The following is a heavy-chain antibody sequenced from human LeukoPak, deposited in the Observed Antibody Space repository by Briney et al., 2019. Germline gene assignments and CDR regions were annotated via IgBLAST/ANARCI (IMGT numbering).Heavy chain of an antibody. V-gene: IGHV3-48*01. CDR3: AKSARRGILTGYHDFDY. J-gene: IGHJ4*02. CDR1: GFTFSSYS. Sequence: GGSLRLSCAASGFTFSSYSMNWVRQAPGKGLEWVSYISSSSSTIYYADSVKGRFTISRDNAKNSLYLQMNSLRAEDTAVYYCAKSARRGILTGYHDFDYWGQGTLVTVSS. CDR2: ISSSSSTI. D-gene: IGHD3-9*01.